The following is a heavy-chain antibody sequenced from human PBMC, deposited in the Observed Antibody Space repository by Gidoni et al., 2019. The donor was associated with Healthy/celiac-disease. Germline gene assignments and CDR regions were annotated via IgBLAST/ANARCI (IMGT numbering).Heavy chain of an antibody. J-gene: IGHJ3*02. CDR2: IYYSGST. Sequence: QVQLQESGPGLVKPSETLSLTCTVSGGSISSYYWSWIRQPPGKGLEWIGYIYYSGSTNYNPSLKSRVTISVDTSKNQFSLKLSSVTAADTAVYYCARHALFAAAGAFDIWGQGTMVTVSS. CDR1: GGSISSYY. D-gene: IGHD6-13*01. V-gene: IGHV4-59*08. CDR3: ARHALFAAAGAFDI.